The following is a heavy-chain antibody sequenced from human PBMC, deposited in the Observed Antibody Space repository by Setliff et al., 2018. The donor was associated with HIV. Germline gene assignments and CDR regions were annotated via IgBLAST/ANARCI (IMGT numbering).Heavy chain of an antibody. CDR2: ISGSGGST. V-gene: IGHV3-23*01. CDR3: AKAVGGGYFFDY. Sequence: LRLSCTASGFTFGDYAMNWVRQAPGKGLKWVSTISGSGGSTYYADSVKGRFTISRDNSKNTLYLQMNSLRAEDTAVYYCAKAVGGGYFFDYWGQGTLVTVSS. D-gene: IGHD5-12*01. J-gene: IGHJ4*02. CDR1: GFTFGDYA.